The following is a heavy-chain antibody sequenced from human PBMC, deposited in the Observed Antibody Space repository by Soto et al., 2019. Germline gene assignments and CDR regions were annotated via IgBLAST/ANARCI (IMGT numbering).Heavy chain of an antibody. V-gene: IGHV3-33*01. CDR1: GFTFSSYG. D-gene: IGHD6-19*01. Sequence: QVQLVESGGGVVQPGRSLRLSCAASGFTFSSYGMHWVRQAPGKGLEWVAVIWYDGSNKYYADSVKGRFTISRDNSKNTLYLQMNSLRAEDTAVYYCARAYDIAVAGHFDYWGQGTLVTVSS. CDR3: ARAYDIAVAGHFDY. J-gene: IGHJ4*02. CDR2: IWYDGSNK.